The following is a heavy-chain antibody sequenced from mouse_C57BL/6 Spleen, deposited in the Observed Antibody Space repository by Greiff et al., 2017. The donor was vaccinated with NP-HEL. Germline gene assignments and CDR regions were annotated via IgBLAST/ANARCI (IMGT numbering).Heavy chain of an antibody. V-gene: IGHV1-52*01. D-gene: IGHD1-1*01. CDR3: ARRDITTVAFDY. CDR2: IDPSDSAT. J-gene: IGHJ2*01. Sequence: QVQLQQPGAELVRPGSSVKLSCKASGYTFTSYWMHWVKQRPIQGLEWIGNIDPSDSATHYNQKFKDKATLTVAKSSSTAYMQLSSLTSEDSAVYYCARRDITTVAFDYWGQGTTLTVSS. CDR1: GYTFTSYW.